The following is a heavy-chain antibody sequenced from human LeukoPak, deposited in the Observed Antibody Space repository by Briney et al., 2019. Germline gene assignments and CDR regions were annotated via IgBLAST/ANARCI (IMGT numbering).Heavy chain of an antibody. D-gene: IGHD5-12*01. CDR1: GGSISGYY. CDR2: IYYSGST. Sequence: SETLSLTCTVSGGSISGYYWSWIRQPPGKGLEWIGYIYYSGSTNYNPSLKSRVTISVDTSKNQFSLKLSSVTAADTAVYYRARQEATRAFDIWGQGTMVTVSS. CDR3: ARQEATRAFDI. J-gene: IGHJ3*02. V-gene: IGHV4-59*08.